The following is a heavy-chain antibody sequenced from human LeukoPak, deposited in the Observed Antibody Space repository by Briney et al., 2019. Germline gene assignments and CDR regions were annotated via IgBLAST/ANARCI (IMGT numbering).Heavy chain of an antibody. CDR3: ARFMPTNRYCGGDCYTDY. D-gene: IGHD2-21*02. J-gene: IGHJ4*02. Sequence: PSETLSLTCTVSGGSISSFYWSWIRQPPGKGLEGLGYIYYSGSTNYNPSLKSRVTISVDKSKNPFSLRLSSVTAADTAVYYCARFMPTNRYCGGDCYTDYWGQGTLVTVSS. CDR2: IYYSGST. V-gene: IGHV4-59*01. CDR1: GGSISSFY.